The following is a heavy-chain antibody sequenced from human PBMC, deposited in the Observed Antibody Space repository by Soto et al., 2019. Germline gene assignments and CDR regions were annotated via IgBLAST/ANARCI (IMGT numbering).Heavy chain of an antibody. D-gene: IGHD3-22*01. CDR1: GYSFTSYA. J-gene: IGHJ4*02. V-gene: IGHV1-3*01. CDR2: INAGNGNT. Sequence: ASVKVSCKASGYSFTSYARHWVRQAPGQRLEWMGWINAGNGNTKYSQKFQGRVTITRDTSASTAYMELSSLRSEDTAVYYCARAKEGNYYDSSGYHYWGQGTLVTVSS. CDR3: ARAKEGNYYDSSGYHY.